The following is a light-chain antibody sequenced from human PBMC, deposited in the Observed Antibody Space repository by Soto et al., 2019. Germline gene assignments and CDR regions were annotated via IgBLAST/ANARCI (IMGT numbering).Light chain of an antibody. V-gene: IGKV3-20*01. J-gene: IGKJ1*01. CDR2: SAS. CDR3: QQYGSSRT. Sequence: EIVLTQSPGTLSLSPGERATVSCRASQSVSSSYLAWYQQKPGQAPRLLIYSASSRATGIPDRISGSGSGTDFTLTNSRLEPEDFAVYYCQQYGSSRTFGQGTKVEIK. CDR1: QSVSSSY.